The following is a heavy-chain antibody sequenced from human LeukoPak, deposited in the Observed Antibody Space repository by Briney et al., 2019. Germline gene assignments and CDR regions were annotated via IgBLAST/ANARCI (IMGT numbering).Heavy chain of an antibody. J-gene: IGHJ5*02. Sequence: ASVQVSCKASGYTFSGYYMHWVRQAPGQGLEWMGWINPYSGGTNYAQKFQGRVTMTRDTSIRTAYMELSSLISDDTAVYYCARGGEVEQRTRWFDPWGQGTLVTVST. CDR3: ARGGEVEQRTRWFDP. D-gene: IGHD3-16*01. CDR1: GYTFSGYY. CDR2: INPYSGGT. V-gene: IGHV1-2*02.